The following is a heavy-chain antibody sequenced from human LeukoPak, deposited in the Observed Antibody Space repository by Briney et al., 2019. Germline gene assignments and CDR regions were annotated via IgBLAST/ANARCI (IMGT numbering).Heavy chain of an antibody. J-gene: IGHJ5*02. CDR1: GGSISSYY. V-gene: IGHV4-59*01. CDR3: AREGGFWISP. Sequence: PSQTLSLTCTVSGGSISSYYWSWIRQPPGQGLEWIGYIYYSGSTNYNPSLKSRVTISVDTSKNQFSLKLSSVTAADTAVYYCAREGGFWISPWGQGTLVTVSS. D-gene: IGHD3-3*01. CDR2: IYYSGST.